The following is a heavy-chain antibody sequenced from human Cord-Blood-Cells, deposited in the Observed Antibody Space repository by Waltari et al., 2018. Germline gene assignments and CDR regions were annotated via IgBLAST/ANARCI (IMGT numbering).Heavy chain of an antibody. CDR2: ITPSLGIA. CDR3: AGSLYYDFCSGYYYFDY. Sequence: QVQLVQSGAEVKKPGSSVQVSCKAFGGTFSRYATSWVGQATCKGLEWMGRITPSLGIANYAQKFQCRVTITADKSTSTAYMELSSLRSEDTAVYYCAGSLYYDFCSGYYYFDYWGQGTLVTVSS. D-gene: IGHD3-3*01. CDR1: GGTFSRYA. J-gene: IGHJ4*02. V-gene: IGHV1-69*09.